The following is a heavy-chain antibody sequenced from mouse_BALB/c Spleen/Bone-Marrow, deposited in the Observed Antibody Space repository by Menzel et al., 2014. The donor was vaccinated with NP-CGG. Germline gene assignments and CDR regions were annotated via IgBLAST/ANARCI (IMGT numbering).Heavy chain of an antibody. D-gene: IGHD1-1*01. CDR3: ARSNYYGSKEY. CDR1: GYTFTSYW. J-gene: IGHJ2*01. Sequence: VQLQESGAELAKPGASVKMSCKASGYTFTSYWMHWVKQRPGQGLEWIGYINPSTGYTEYNQKFKDKATLTADKSSSTAYMQLSSLTSEDSAVYYCARSNYYGSKEYWGQGTTLPVSS. V-gene: IGHV1-7*01. CDR2: INPSTGYT.